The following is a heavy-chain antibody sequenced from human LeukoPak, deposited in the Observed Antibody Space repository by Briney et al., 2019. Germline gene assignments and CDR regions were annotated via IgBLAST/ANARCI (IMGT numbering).Heavy chain of an antibody. D-gene: IGHD2-15*01. J-gene: IGHJ4*02. V-gene: IGHV3-7*01. CDR2: IKQDGSEK. CDR1: GFTFSSYW. CDR3: AREIARYCSGGSCYSNDF. Sequence: GGSLRLSCAASGFTFSSYWMSWVRQAPGKGLEWVANIKQDGSEKYYVDSVKGRFTISRDNSRNTLYLQMNSLRGEDTAVYYCAREIARYCSGGSCYSNDFWGQGTLVTVSS.